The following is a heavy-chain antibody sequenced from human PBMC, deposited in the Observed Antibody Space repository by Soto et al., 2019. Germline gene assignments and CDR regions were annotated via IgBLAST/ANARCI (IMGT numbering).Heavy chain of an antibody. V-gene: IGHV1-58*01. Sequence: SVKVSCKASGFTFTSSAVQWVRQARGQRLEWIGWIVVGSGNTNYAQKFQERVTITRDMSTSTAYMELSSLRSEDTAVYYCAATAGIVGANQAYFDYWGQGTLVTVSS. D-gene: IGHD1-26*01. J-gene: IGHJ4*02. CDR3: AATAGIVGANQAYFDY. CDR2: IVVGSGNT. CDR1: GFTFTSSA.